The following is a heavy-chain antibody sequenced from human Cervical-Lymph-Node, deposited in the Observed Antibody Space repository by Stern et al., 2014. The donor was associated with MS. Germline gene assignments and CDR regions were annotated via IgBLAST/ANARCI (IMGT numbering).Heavy chain of an antibody. CDR3: AHRLEDGYSFPSAFDI. CDR2: IYWDDDK. CDR1: GFSLSTSGVG. J-gene: IGHJ3*02. V-gene: IGHV2-5*02. D-gene: IGHD5-24*01. Sequence: QVTLKESGPTLVKPTQTLTLTCTFSGFSLSTSGVGVGWIRQPPGKALEWLAIIYWDDDKRYSPSLKSRLTITKDTSKNHVVLSMTNMDPVDTATYYCAHRLEDGYSFPSAFDIWGQGTMVTVSS.